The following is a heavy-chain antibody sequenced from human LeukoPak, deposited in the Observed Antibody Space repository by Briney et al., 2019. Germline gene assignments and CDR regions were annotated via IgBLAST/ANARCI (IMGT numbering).Heavy chain of an antibody. J-gene: IGHJ4*02. CDR3: AKDNPIYVKVSNFDC. V-gene: IGHV3-23*01. CDR1: GFTFSSYA. CDR2: ISGSGGST. D-gene: IGHD3-10*02. Sequence: PGGSLRLSCVASGFTFSSYAMSWVRQAPGKGLEWVSAISGSGGSTYYADSVKGRFTISRDNSKNTLYLQMNSLRAEDTAVYYCAKDNPIYVKVSNFDCWGQGTLVTVSS.